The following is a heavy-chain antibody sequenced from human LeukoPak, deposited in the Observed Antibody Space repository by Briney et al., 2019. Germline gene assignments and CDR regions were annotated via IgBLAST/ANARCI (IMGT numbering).Heavy chain of an antibody. CDR1: GFTFSDHY. CDR3: ARVGDVIAFGI. D-gene: IGHD3-3*01. Sequence: GGSLRLSCAASGFTFSDHYMDWVRQAPGKGLEWVGRIRNKANSHTTEYAAPVKGRFTISRDDLKNSLYLQLNSLKTEDTAVYYCARVGDVIAFGIWGQGTMVTVSS. V-gene: IGHV3-72*01. J-gene: IGHJ3*02. CDR2: IRNKANSHTT.